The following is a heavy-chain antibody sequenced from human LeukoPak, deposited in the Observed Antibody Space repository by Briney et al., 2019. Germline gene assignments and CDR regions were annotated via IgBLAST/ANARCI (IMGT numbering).Heavy chain of an antibody. V-gene: IGHV3-74*01. J-gene: IGHJ4*02. D-gene: IGHD3-3*01. CDR1: GFIFSNFW. CDR3: ASGQFWSGYYDY. Sequence: PGGSLRLSCAASGFIFSNFWMHWVRQAPEKGLVWVSRIHSDGSSTSYADSVKGRFTISRDNAKNTLYLQMNSLRAEDTAVYYCASGQFWSGYYDYWGQGTLVTVSS. CDR2: IHSDGSST.